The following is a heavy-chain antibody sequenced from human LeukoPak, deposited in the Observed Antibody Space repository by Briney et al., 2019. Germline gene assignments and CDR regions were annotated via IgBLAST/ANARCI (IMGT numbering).Heavy chain of an antibody. V-gene: IGHV3-23*01. CDR2: ISSGGGST. J-gene: IGHJ4*02. CDR3: AKDYCSGGACYFFDY. D-gene: IGHD2-15*01. Sequence: GGSLRLSCAASGFTFSSYAMSWVRQAPGKGLEWVSTISSGGGSTYYADSVKGRFTISRDDTKNTLYLQLTSLRAEDTATYYCAKDYCSGGACYFFDYWGQGTLVTVSS. CDR1: GFTFSSYA.